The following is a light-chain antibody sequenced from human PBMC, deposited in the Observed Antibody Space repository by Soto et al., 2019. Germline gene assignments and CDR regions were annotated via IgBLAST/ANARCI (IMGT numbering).Light chain of an antibody. Sequence: DIVLTQSPDSLAVSLGERATINCKSSQSVLYSSNNENYLAWYQQKPGQPPKLLIYWASTRESGVPDRFSGSGSGTDFTLTISSLQAEDVAVYYCQQYYSTPYTCGQGTKLEIK. CDR1: QSVLYSSNNENY. V-gene: IGKV4-1*01. CDR2: WAS. J-gene: IGKJ2*01. CDR3: QQYYSTPYT.